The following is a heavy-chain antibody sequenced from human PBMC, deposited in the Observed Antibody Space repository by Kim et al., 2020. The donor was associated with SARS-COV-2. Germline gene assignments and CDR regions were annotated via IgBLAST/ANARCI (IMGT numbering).Heavy chain of an antibody. Sequence: GGSLRLSCAASGFTFSDYYMSWIRQAPGKGLEWVSYISSSSSYTNYADSVKGRFTISRDNAKNSLYLQMNSLRAEDTAVYYCARDMDYYGSGSYYNHYYYGMDVWGQGTTVTVSS. CDR2: ISSSSSYT. CDR1: GFTFSDYY. V-gene: IGHV3-11*06. J-gene: IGHJ6*02. CDR3: ARDMDYYGSGSYYNHYYYGMDV. D-gene: IGHD3-10*01.